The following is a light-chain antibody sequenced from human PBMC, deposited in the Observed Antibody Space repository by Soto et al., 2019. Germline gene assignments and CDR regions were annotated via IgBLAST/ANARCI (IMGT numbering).Light chain of an antibody. Sequence: QSALTQSASVSGSPGQSITISCTGTSSDAGGYNYVSWYQQHPGKAPKLMIYDVSNRPSGVSNRFSGSKSGNTASLTISGLQAVDEADYYCSSYTSSSTLYVFGTGTKLTVL. J-gene: IGLJ1*01. V-gene: IGLV2-14*01. CDR1: SSDAGGYNY. CDR3: SSYTSSSTLYV. CDR2: DVS.